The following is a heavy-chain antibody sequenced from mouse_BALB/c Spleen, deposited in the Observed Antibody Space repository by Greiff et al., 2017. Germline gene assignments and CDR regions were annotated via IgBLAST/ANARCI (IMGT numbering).Heavy chain of an antibody. V-gene: IGHV5-17*02. CDR3: AREDYYGREDY. CDR1: GFTFSSFG. J-gene: IGHJ2*01. CDR2: ISSGSSTI. Sequence: EVKLVESGGGLVQPGGSRKLSCAASGFTFSSFGMHWVRQAPEKGLEWVAYISSGSSTIYYADTVKGRFTISRDNPKNTLFLQMTSLRSEDTAMYYCAREDYYGREDYWGQGTTLTVSS. D-gene: IGHD1-1*01.